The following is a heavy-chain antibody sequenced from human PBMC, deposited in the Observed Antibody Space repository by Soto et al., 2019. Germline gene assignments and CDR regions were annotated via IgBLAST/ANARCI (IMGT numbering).Heavy chain of an antibody. CDR1: GGSVTSISSRNYY. CDR3: ARDLWGYCGTDCYPLDV. D-gene: IGHD2-21*02. J-gene: IGHJ6*02. CDR2: IYYTGST. Sequence: SETLSLTCTVSGGSVTSISSRNYYWGWIRQPPGKGLEWIGNIYYTGSTYYNPSLKSRVTISLGTSKNQFSLKLNSVTAADTAVYYCARDLWGYCGTDCYPLDVRGQGTTVTVSS. V-gene: IGHV4-39*07.